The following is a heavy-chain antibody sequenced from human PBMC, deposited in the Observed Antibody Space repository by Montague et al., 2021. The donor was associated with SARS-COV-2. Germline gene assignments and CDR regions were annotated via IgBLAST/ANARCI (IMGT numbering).Heavy chain of an antibody. Sequence: SETLSLTCTVSGGSISNYYWSRIRQTPGKGLEWIGFIFHSGTTNYNPSLKSRVTISTDTSKNHFSLRLTSVTTTDTAVYYCARGPHSNTWYDPGDYWGQGILVTVSP. D-gene: IGHD6-13*01. J-gene: IGHJ4*02. V-gene: IGHV4-59*01. CDR3: ARGPHSNTWYDPGDY. CDR1: GGSISNYY. CDR2: IFHSGTT.